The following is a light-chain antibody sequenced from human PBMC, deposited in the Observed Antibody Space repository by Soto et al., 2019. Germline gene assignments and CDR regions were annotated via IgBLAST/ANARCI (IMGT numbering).Light chain of an antibody. CDR3: LQQNSYTWT. CDR1: QGIRTH. V-gene: IGKV1-17*01. CDR2: AAS. J-gene: IGKJ1*01. Sequence: DVQMTQSPSSLAASVGDRVTITGRASQGIRTHLVLYQKKTGKDPKRLIYAASSLQSRVPSRFSGSGSGTEFTLTISSLQTEDCATYECLQQNSYTWTFGPGTKLDIK.